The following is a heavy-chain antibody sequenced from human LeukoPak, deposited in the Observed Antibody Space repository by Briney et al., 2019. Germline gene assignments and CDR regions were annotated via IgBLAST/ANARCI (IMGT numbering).Heavy chain of an antibody. J-gene: IGHJ5*02. D-gene: IGHD3-10*01. V-gene: IGHV4-34*01. CDR2: INHSGST. Sequence: SETLSLTCAVYGGSFSGYYWSWIRQPPGKGLEWIGEINHSGSTNYNPSLKSRVTISVDTSKNQFSLKLSSVTAADTAVYYCAREAYYYGSGSFNWFDPWGQGTLVTVSS. CDR1: GGSFSGYY. CDR3: AREAYYYGSGSFNWFDP.